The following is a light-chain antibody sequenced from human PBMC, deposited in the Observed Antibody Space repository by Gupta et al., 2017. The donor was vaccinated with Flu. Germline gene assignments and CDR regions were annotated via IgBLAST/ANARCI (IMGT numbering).Light chain of an antibody. Sequence: WYQQKPGQSPFLVIYNDTKRPSGIPERFSGSNSGNTATLTISETQAMDESDYYCQAWDSDTLVFGGGTKLTVL. J-gene: IGLJ2*01. V-gene: IGLV3-1*01. CDR3: QAWDSDTLV. CDR2: NDT.